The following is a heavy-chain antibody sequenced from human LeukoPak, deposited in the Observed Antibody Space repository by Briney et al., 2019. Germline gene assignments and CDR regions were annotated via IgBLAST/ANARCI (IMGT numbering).Heavy chain of an antibody. Sequence: GGSLRLSCAASGFTFSNFAMSWVRQAPGKGLEWVSLIYSGGTTYYADSVKGRFTISRDNSKNTLYLQMNSLRAEDTAVYYCARRGDGGRSFDLWGQGTLVTVSS. CDR2: IYSGGTT. D-gene: IGHD4-23*01. J-gene: IGHJ4*02. CDR3: ARRGDGGRSFDL. V-gene: IGHV3-53*01. CDR1: GFTFSNFA.